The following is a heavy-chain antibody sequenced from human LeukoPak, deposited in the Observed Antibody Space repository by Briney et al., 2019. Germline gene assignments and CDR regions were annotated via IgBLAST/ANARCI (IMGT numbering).Heavy chain of an antibody. CDR2: INPSGGST. D-gene: IGHD1-26*01. CDR1: GYSFTNYY. Sequence: ASVKVSFKTSGYSFTNYYMHWVRQAPGQGLEWMGIINPSGGSTTYAQKFQGRVTMTRDTSTSTVYMELSSLRSEDTAVYYCARYSGNTPLEYWGQGSLVTVSA. V-gene: IGHV1-46*01. J-gene: IGHJ4*02. CDR3: ARYSGNTPLEY.